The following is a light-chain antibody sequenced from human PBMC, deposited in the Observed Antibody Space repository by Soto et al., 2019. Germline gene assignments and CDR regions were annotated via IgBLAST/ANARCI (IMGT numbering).Light chain of an antibody. J-gene: IGLJ2*01. V-gene: IGLV2-23*01. CDR1: SSDVGSYNL. CDR2: EGS. Sequence: QSVLTQPTSVSGSPGQSITISCTGTSSDVGSYNLVSWYQQHPGKAPNLMIYEGSKRPSGVSNRFSGSKSGNTASLTISGLQAEDEADYYCCSYAGSSTLVFGGGTKLTVL. CDR3: CSYAGSSTLV.